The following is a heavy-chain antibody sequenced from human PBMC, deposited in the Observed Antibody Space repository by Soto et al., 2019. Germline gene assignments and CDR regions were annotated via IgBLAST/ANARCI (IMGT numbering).Heavy chain of an antibody. Sequence: QVQLVESGGGVVQPGRSLRLSCAASGFIFTSYGIHWVRQAPGMGLEWVAVISYDGIDENYADSVKGRFTISRDNSKNTLYLQMNSLRAEDPAVYYCARDQAEMATVSLGYWGQGTLVTVSS. D-gene: IGHD4-4*01. V-gene: IGHV3-30*03. CDR2: ISYDGIDE. J-gene: IGHJ4*02. CDR3: ARDQAEMATVSLGY. CDR1: GFIFTSYG.